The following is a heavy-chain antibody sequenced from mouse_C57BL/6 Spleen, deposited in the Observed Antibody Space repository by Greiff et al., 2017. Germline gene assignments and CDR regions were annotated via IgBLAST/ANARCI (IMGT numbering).Heavy chain of an antibody. J-gene: IGHJ1*03. CDR3: ARERIGNSWYFDV. CDR1: GFTFSSYA. V-gene: IGHV5-4*01. Sequence: EVQLVESGGGLVKPGGSLKLSCAASGFTFSSYAMSWVRQTPGKRLEWVATISDGGSYTYYPDNVKGRFTISRDNAKNNLYLQMSHLKAEDTAMYYCARERIGNSWYFDVWGTGTTVTVSS. CDR2: ISDGGSYT. D-gene: IGHD2-1*01.